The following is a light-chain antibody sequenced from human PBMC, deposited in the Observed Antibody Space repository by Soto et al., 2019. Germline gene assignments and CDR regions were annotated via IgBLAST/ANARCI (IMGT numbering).Light chain of an antibody. Sequence: QSVLTQPASVSGSPGQSITISCTGTSTDPATYDLVSWYQQHPGKAPQLIIYEVAKRPSGVSARFSGSQSGDTASLTISGLQAADEAYYYCCSYAGSYTFYVFGTGTKVTVL. J-gene: IGLJ1*01. CDR3: CSYAGSYTFYV. CDR1: STDPATYDL. V-gene: IGLV2-23*02. CDR2: EVA.